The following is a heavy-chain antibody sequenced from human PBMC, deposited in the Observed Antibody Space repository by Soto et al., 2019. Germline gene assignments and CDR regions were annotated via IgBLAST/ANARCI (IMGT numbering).Heavy chain of an antibody. CDR2: IYYSGST. CDR3: ASLEARRRGFDY. D-gene: IGHD6-6*01. CDR1: GGSISSYY. J-gene: IGHJ4*02. V-gene: IGHV4-59*01. Sequence: PSETLSLTCTVSGGSISSYYWSWIRQPPGKGLEWIGYIYYSGSTNYNPSLKSRVTISVDTSKNQFSLKLSSVTAADTAVYYCASLEARRRGFDYWGQGTLVTVSS.